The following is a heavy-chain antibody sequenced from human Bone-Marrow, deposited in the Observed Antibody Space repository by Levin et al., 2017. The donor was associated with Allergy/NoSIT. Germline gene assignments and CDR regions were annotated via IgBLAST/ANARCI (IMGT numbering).Heavy chain of an antibody. J-gene: IGHJ4*02. D-gene: IGHD3-16*01. CDR3: AKERFLLDY. Sequence: GGSLRLSCAASGFIFSSDGMHWVRQAPGKGLEWVALISNDGSNKFYADPVKGRFTFSRDNTKNTLYLQMNNLRPNDTAVYYCAKERFLLDYWGQGTLVTVSS. CDR2: ISNDGSNK. CDR1: GFIFSSDG. V-gene: IGHV3-30*18.